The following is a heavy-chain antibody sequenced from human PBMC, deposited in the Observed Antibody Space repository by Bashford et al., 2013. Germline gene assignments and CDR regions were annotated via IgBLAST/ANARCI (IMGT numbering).Heavy chain of an antibody. Sequence: WVRQAPGQGLEWMGWINPNPNSGATKYAEMFSGRGSPVTRDTSISTAYMELSSLRSDDTAVYFCARDGPVVGVWNAFDVWGQGTVVTVSS. V-gene: IGHV1-2*02. D-gene: IGHD1-26*01. J-gene: IGHJ3*01. CDR2: INPNPNSGAT. CDR3: ARDGPVVGVWNAFDV.